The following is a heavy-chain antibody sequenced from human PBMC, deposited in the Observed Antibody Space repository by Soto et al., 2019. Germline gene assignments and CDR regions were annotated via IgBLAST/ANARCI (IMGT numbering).Heavy chain of an antibody. CDR1: GGSVSSGSYY. Sequence: QVQLQESGPGLVKPSETLSLTCTVSGGSVSSGSYYWRWIRQPPGKGLECIGYIYYSGSTNYNPSLKSRVTISVDTSKNQFSLKLSSVTAADTAVYYCARFSSSWGLVNYFDYWGQGTLVTVSS. CDR3: ARFSSSWGLVNYFDY. D-gene: IGHD6-13*01. V-gene: IGHV4-61*01. CDR2: IYYSGST. J-gene: IGHJ4*02.